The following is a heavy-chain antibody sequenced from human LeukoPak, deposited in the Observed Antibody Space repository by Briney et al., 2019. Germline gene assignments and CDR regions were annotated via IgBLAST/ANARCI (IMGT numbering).Heavy chain of an antibody. V-gene: IGHV4-34*01. CDR2: INHSGGT. Sequence: SETLSLTCAVYGGSFSGYYWSWIRQPPGKGLEWVGEINHSGGTNYNPSLKSRVTISVDTSKNQFSLKLSSVTAADPAVYYCARVQVDTAMVWGDYWGQGTLVTVSS. CDR3: ARVQVDTAMVWGDY. D-gene: IGHD5-18*01. J-gene: IGHJ4*02. CDR1: GGSFSGYY.